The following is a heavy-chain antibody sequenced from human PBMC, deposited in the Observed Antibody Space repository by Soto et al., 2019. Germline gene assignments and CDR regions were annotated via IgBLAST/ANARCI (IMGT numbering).Heavy chain of an antibody. J-gene: IGHJ5*02. CDR3: AREGAIAPRFFDP. Sequence: QITLKESGPTLVKPTETLTLMCTFSGFSLSTNGVGVGWIRQPPGKALEWLALIYWNDDKRYSPSLQSRLTITKDTSQNQVVLKMTNLDPVDTATYYCAREGAIAPRFFDPWGQGTLVTVSS. CDR2: IYWNDDK. V-gene: IGHV2-5*01. CDR1: GFSLSTNGVG. D-gene: IGHD2-2*02.